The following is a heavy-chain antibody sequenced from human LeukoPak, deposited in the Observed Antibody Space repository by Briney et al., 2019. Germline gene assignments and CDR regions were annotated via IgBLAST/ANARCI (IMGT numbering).Heavy chain of an antibody. CDR3: ATTYYYDSSGYPYYFDY. CDR2: IYPGDSDT. CDR1: GYSFTSYW. J-gene: IGHJ4*02. Sequence: GESLKISFKGSGYSFTSYWIGWVRQMPGKGLECMGIIYPGDSDTRYSPSFQGQVTISADKSISTAYLQWSSLKASDTAMYYCATTYYYDSSGYPYYFDYWGQGTLVTVSS. V-gene: IGHV5-51*01. D-gene: IGHD3-22*01.